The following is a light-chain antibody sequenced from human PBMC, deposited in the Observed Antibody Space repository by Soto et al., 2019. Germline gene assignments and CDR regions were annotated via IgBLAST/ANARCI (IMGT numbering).Light chain of an antibody. CDR1: QSVSSC. J-gene: IGKJ2*01. CDR3: QQRSNWPPYT. V-gene: IGKV3-11*01. CDR2: DAS. Sequence: EIVLTQSPATLSLSPGERATLSCRASQSVSSCLAWYQQKPGQAPRLLIYDASNRATGIPARFSGSGSGIAFTLTISSLEPEDFAVYYCQQRSNWPPYTFGQGTKLEI.